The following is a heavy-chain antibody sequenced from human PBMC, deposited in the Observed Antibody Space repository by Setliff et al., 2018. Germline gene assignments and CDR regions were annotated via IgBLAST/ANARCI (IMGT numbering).Heavy chain of an antibody. V-gene: IGHV4-39*01. CDR1: GDSINTPTYH. J-gene: IGHJ6*03. D-gene: IGHD3-10*01. Sequence: SETLSLTCTVPGDSINTPTYHWGWVRQPPGKGLEWIGLIYYTGITYYNPSLKSRVTRSEDMSENQISRKLNPVTAADTAVYYCARSNMGNYYDSGRYYYYYYMDVWGKGTTVTVSS. CDR3: ARSNMGNYYDSGRYYYYYYMDV. CDR2: IYYTGIT.